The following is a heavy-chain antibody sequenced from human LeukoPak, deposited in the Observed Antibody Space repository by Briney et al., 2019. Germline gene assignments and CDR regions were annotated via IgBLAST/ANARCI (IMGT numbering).Heavy chain of an antibody. V-gene: IGHV3-33*01. Sequence: GGSLRLSCAASGFTLSSYGMHWVRQAPGKGLEWVAVIWYDGSNKYYADSVKGRFTISRDNSKNTLYLQMNSLRAEDTAVYYCAREGAQGYCSSTSCYAGNWFDPWGQGTLVTVSS. J-gene: IGHJ5*02. CDR3: AREGAQGYCSSTSCYAGNWFDP. CDR1: GFTLSSYG. CDR2: IWYDGSNK. D-gene: IGHD2-2*01.